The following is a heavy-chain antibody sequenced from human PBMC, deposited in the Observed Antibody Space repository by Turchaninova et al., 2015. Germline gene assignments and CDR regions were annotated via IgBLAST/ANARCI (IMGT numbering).Heavy chain of an antibody. Sequence: EVQLVESGGGLVKPVGALRRAGADAGFAWREWVRQAPGKGLEWVGRIKKPRDGGTAEYAASVKGRFTISRDDSRNTVYLEMNSLKSEDTGVYYCVPHTLNSRSYYWLGWYDHWGQGTPVTVSS. D-gene: IGHD3-10*01. CDR3: VPHTLNSRSYYWLGWYDH. V-gene: IGHV3-15*01. J-gene: IGHJ5*02. CDR1: GFAW. CDR2: IKKPRDGGTA.